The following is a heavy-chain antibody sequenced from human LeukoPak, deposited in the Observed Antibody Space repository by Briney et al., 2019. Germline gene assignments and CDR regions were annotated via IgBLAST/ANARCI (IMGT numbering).Heavy chain of an antibody. CDR3: ARDYARDLTGFDY. CDR1: GGSISSSSYY. J-gene: IGHJ4*02. V-gene: IGHV4-39*07. Sequence: NTSETLSLTCTVSGGSISSSSYYWGWIRQPPGKGLEWIGSIYYSGSTYYNPSLKSRVTISVDTSKNQFSLKLSSVTAADTAVYYCARDYARDLTGFDYWGQGTLVTVSS. CDR2: IYYSGST. D-gene: IGHD3-10*02.